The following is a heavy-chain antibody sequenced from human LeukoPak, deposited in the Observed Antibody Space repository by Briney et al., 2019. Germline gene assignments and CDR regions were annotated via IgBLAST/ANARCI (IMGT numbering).Heavy chain of an antibody. J-gene: IGHJ4*02. D-gene: IGHD1-26*01. Sequence: GESLKISCKGSGYSFTNYWIGWVRQMPGKGLEWMGIIYPGDSDTRYSPSFQGQVTISADKSISTAYLQWSSLKASDTAMYYCARLNPHNSGSYYRAPGGFDYWGQGTLVTVSS. CDR2: IYPGDSDT. CDR1: GYSFTNYW. CDR3: ARLNPHNSGSYYRAPGGFDY. V-gene: IGHV5-51*01.